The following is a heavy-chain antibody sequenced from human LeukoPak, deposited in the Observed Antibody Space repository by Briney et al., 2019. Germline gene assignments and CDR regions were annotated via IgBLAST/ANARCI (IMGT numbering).Heavy chain of an antibody. CDR2: IYHSGST. Sequence: PSETLSLTCTVSGGSVSSGSYSWSWIRQPPGKGLEWIGYIYHSGSTYYNPSLKSRVTISVDRSKNQFSLKLSSVTAADTAVYYCAREGDYTFDYWGQGTLVTVSS. V-gene: IGHV4-30-2*01. D-gene: IGHD4-17*01. CDR1: GGSVSSGSYS. J-gene: IGHJ4*02. CDR3: AREGDYTFDY.